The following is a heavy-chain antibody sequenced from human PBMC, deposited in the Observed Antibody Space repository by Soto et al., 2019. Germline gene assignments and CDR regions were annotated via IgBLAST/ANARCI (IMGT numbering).Heavy chain of an antibody. J-gene: IGHJ2*01. CDR3: ARVSLDRYCGTYYAGWYFDL. V-gene: IGHV3-33*01. Sequence: QVQLVESGGGVVQPGRSLRLSCAASGFTFSSYGMHWVRQAPGKGLEWVAVIWYDGSNKYYADSVKGRFTISRDNSKNTLYLQMNSLRAEDTAVYYCARVSLDRYCGTYYAGWYFDLWGRGTLVTVSS. D-gene: IGHD1-26*01. CDR1: GFTFSSYG. CDR2: IWYDGSNK.